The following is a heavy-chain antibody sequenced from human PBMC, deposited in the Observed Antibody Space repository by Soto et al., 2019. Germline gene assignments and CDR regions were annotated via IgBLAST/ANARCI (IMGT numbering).Heavy chain of an antibody. CDR1: GDTFTTNS. D-gene: IGHD2-8*01. CDR3: ARGLLYATTDFDY. CDR2: IIPVVGTT. J-gene: IGHJ4*02. Sequence: QVQLVQSGAEVKKPGSSVKVSCKASGDTFTTNSLNWVRQAPGQGLEWMGGIIPVVGTTKYAQKYQDRVTITGDKSTNTAYMELSSLRSDDTAVYYCARGLLYATTDFDYWGQGTTVTVSS. V-gene: IGHV1-69*06.